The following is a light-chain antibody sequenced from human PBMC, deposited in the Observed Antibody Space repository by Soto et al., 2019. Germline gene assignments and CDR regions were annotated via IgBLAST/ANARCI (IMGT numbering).Light chain of an antibody. CDR1: QSLTAKN. V-gene: IGKV3-20*01. CDR2: GAS. Sequence: NVVTQSPGTLSLSPGETATLSCRASQSLTAKNLIWYQQRPGQAPRLLMYGASYRTSGIPASFSGSGSGTDYTLTISSRQSLDFAVLYSHPYGPPVWTFGQVTNVE. J-gene: IGKJ1*01. CDR3: HPYGPPVWT.